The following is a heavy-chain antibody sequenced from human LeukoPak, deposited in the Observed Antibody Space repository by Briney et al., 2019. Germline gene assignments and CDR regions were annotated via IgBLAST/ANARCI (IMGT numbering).Heavy chain of an antibody. D-gene: IGHD4-17*01. CDR2: IYYTGNT. J-gene: IGHJ4*02. V-gene: IGHV4-39*01. CDR3: ASLYGDYAR. Sequence: SETLSLTCTVSGVSISSSYSYWGWIRQPPGMGLEWIGSIYYTGNTYYNASLKSQVSISIDTSKNQFSLKLTSVTAADTAVYYCASLYGDYARWGQGTLVTVSS. CDR1: GVSISSSYSY.